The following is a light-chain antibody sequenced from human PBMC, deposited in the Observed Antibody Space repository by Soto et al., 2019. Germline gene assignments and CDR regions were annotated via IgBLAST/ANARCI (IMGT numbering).Light chain of an antibody. CDR2: AAS. J-gene: IGKJ5*01. CDR3: QQAHLVPFT. Sequence: DIQMTQSPSSVSASVGDRVTITCRASQSISNYLAWYQHRPGKAPKRLIYAASALQSGVPLGFSGSGPRPHFALTLSSLQPEDFATYFCQQAHLVPFTFGQGTRLEIK. CDR1: QSISNY. V-gene: IGKV1D-12*01.